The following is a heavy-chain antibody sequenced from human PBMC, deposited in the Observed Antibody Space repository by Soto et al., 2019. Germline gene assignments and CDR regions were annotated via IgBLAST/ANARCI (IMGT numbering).Heavy chain of an antibody. J-gene: IGHJ4*02. CDR3: ARSATGDYGQNFDY. D-gene: IGHD4-17*01. Sequence: SDTLYLTSPVSGGSITRGGYYGGWIRQQPGKGLEWIGYIYYSGSTYYNPSLKSRVTISVDTSKNQFSLKLSSMTAADTAVYYWARSATGDYGQNFDYWGQGTLVTVSS. V-gene: IGHV4-31*03. CDR1: GGSITRGGYY. CDR2: IYYSGST.